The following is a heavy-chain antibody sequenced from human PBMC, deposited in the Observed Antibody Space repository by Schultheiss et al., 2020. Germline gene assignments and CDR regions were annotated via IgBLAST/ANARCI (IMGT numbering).Heavy chain of an antibody. Sequence: SETLSLTCTVSGGSISSSSYYWSWIRQHPEKGLEWIGYIHHSGYTYYNPSLKSRLTISVDTSKNQFSLNLNSVSAADTAVYYCARDARGDGRSWSLDYWGQGTLGNGYS. J-gene: IGHJ4*02. CDR1: GGSISSSSYY. CDR2: IHHSGYT. D-gene: IGHD3-16*01. V-gene: IGHV4-31*03. CDR3: ARDARGDGRSWSLDY.